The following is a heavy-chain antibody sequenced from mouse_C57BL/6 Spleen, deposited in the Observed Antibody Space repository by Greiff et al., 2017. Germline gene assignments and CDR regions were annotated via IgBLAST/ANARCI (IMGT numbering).Heavy chain of an antibody. J-gene: IGHJ3*01. CDR1: GFSLTSYG. D-gene: IGHD1-1*01. CDR3: AIYYGSIPFGD. V-gene: IGHV2-9*01. CDR2: IWGGGST. Sequence: VHLVESGPGLVAPSQSLSITCTVSGFSLTSYGVDWVRQPPGKGLEWLGVIWGGGSTNYNSALMSRLSISKDNSKSQVFLKMNSMQTDDTARYYGAIYYGSIPFGDWGQGTLVTVAA.